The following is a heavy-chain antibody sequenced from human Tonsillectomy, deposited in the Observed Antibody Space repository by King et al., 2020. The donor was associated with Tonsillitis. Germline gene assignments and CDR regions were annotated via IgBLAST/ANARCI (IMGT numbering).Heavy chain of an antibody. D-gene: IGHD1-26*01. CDR3: ARDSSGSYSWNWFDP. CDR1: GYTFTGYY. Sequence: AQLVQSGAEVKKPGASVKVSCKASGYTFTGYYMHWVRQAPGQGLEWMGWINPNSGGTNYAQKFQGRVTMTRDTSISTAYMELSRLRSDDTAVYYCARDSSGSYSWNWFDPWGQGTLVTVSS. CDR2: INPNSGGT. V-gene: IGHV1-2*02. J-gene: IGHJ5*02.